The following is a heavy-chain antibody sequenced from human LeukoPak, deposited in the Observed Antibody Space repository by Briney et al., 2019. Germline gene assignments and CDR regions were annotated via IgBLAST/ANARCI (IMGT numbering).Heavy chain of an antibody. D-gene: IGHD3-10*01. J-gene: IGHJ4*02. CDR2: INPSDGGT. V-gene: IGHV1-46*01. CDR3: ARVSMIWGVVFEY. CDR1: GYTFTGYY. Sequence: GASVKVSCKASGYTFTGYYMHWVRQAPGQGLEWMGIINPSDGGTIYAQKFQGRVTMTRDMSTSTVYMELSSLRSEDAAFYYCARVSMIWGVVFEYWGQGTLVTVS.